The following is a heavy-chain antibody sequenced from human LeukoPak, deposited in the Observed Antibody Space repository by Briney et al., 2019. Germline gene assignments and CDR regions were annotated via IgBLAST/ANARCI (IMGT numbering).Heavy chain of an antibody. Sequence: PSETLSLTCTVSGASFSSYSWIWIRQPPGKGLEWIGYIYYRGSTNYNPSLKSRVTISVDTSKNQFSLKLSSVTAADTAVYYCARRLAVAGYWFDPWGQGTLVTVSS. V-gene: IGHV4-59*08. J-gene: IGHJ5*02. CDR2: IYYRGST. D-gene: IGHD6-19*01. CDR3: ARRLAVAGYWFDP. CDR1: GASFSSYS.